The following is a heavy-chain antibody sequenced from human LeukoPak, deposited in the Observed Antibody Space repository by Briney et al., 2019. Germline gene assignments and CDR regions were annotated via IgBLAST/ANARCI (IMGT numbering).Heavy chain of an antibody. CDR1: GFTFSTYW. CDR2: IKEDGSEE. D-gene: IGHD6-13*01. J-gene: IGHJ6*02. Sequence: GGSLRLSCTASGFTFSTYWMSWVRQTPEKGLEWVANIKEDGSEEVYVDSVKGRFTISRDNAKSSLYLQMNSLRTEDTAVYYCARDPYSRSWSYGMDVWGQGTTVTVSS. CDR3: ARDPYSRSWSYGMDV. V-gene: IGHV3-7*05.